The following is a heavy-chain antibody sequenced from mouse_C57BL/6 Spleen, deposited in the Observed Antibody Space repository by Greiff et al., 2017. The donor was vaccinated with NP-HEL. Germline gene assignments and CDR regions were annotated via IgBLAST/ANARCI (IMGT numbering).Heavy chain of an antibody. D-gene: IGHD2-4*01. Sequence: VKLMESGAELVKPGASVKMSCKASGYTFTTYPIEWMKQNHGKSLEWIGNFHPYNDDTKYNEKFKGKATLTVEKSSSTVYLELSRLTSDDSAVYYCARRLRLGGAMDYWGQGTSVTVSS. CDR3: ARRLRLGGAMDY. CDR2: FHPYNDDT. V-gene: IGHV1-47*01. CDR1: GYTFTTYP. J-gene: IGHJ4*01.